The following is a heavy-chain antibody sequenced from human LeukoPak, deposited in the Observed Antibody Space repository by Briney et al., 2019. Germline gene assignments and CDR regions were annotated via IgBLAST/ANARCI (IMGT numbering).Heavy chain of an antibody. CDR3: ARDLSSGWYGFDY. V-gene: IGHV3-48*01. Sequence: PGGSLRLSCAASGFTFSTYSMNWVRQAPGKGLEWVSYISDSTTTVYYADSVKGRFTISRDNAKNSLYLQMHSLRAEDTAVYYCARDLSSGWYGFDYWAQGTLVTVSS. CDR2: ISDSTTTV. D-gene: IGHD6-19*01. J-gene: IGHJ4*02. CDR1: GFTFSTYS.